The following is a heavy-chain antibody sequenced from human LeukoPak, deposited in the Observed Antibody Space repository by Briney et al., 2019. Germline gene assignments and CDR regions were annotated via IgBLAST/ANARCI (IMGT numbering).Heavy chain of an antibody. D-gene: IGHD3-22*01. CDR1: GCSISSSSYY. CDR2: IYYSGST. Sequence: SETLSLTCTVSGCSISSSSYYWGWIRQPPGKELESIGSIYYSGSTYYNPSLKTRVTISLDTYKTQFSLTLSSVPAPDTAVSYSASLDYYDPRIFQDWGQGILVTVYS. CDR3: ASLDYYDPRIFQD. V-gene: IGHV4-39*01. J-gene: IGHJ1*01.